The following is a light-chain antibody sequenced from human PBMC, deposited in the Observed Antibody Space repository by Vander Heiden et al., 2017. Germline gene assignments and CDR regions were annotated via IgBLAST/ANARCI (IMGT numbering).Light chain of an antibody. J-gene: IGLJ2*01. CDR1: KLGDKF. V-gene: IGLV3-1*01. CDR3: QAWDSSTAIVV. CDR2: QDT. Sequence: SYDLTQPPSVSVSPGQTASITCSGDKLGDKFACWYQPKPGQSPVLGIDQDTKRPSGIPERFAGSNSGKTETLTISGTQAMDEAVYYCQAWDSSTAIVVFGGGTSLTVL.